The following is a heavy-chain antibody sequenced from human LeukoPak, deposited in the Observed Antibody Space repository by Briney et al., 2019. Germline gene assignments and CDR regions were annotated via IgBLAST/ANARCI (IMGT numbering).Heavy chain of an antibody. CDR2: ISGGSTI. Sequence: GGSLRLSCAASGFTFSIYTMNWVRQAPGKGLEWVSYISGGSTIYYADSVKGRFTISRDNAKNSLYLQMNSLRAEDTAVYYCARAMQVAWFDYWGQGTLVTVSS. CDR1: GFTFSIYT. V-gene: IGHV3-48*01. J-gene: IGHJ4*02. CDR3: ARAMQVAWFDY. D-gene: IGHD5-12*01.